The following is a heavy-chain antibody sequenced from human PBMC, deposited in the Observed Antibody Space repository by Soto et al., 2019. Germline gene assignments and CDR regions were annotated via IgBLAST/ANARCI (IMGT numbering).Heavy chain of an antibody. CDR2: ISRTGRYI. J-gene: IGHJ1*01. D-gene: IGHD1-26*01. CDR1: GFTFSDYS. CDR3: ARDPSDLWEPDQYFQP. V-gene: IGHV3-21*01. Sequence: EVQLVESGGGLVKPGGSLRLSCAASGFTFSDYSVNWFRQAPGKGLEWVSSISRTGRYIHYADSVKGRFTISRDNAKNSLYLQLNSLRAEDTAVYYCARDPSDLWEPDQYFQPWGQGTMVTVSS.